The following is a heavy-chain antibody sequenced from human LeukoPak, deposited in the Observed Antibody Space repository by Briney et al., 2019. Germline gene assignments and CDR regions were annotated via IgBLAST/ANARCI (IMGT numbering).Heavy chain of an antibody. Sequence: SETPSLTCAVYGGSFSGYYWSWIRQPPGKGLEWIGEINHSGSTNYNPSLKSQVTISVDTSKNQFSLKLSSVTAADTAVYYCARGPGYYSNYDYWGQGTLVTVSS. CDR3: ARGPGYYSNYDY. CDR2: INHSGST. CDR1: GGSFSGYY. D-gene: IGHD4-11*01. V-gene: IGHV4-34*01. J-gene: IGHJ4*02.